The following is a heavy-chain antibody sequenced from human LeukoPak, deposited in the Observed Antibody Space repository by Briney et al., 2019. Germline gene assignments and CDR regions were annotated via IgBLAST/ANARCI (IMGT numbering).Heavy chain of an antibody. J-gene: IGHJ4*02. V-gene: IGHV1-18*01. D-gene: IGHD1-26*01. CDR3: ARDRFDGSYYELGRYFAY. CDR1: GYTFTSYG. Sequence: ASVKVSCKASGYTFTSYGISWVRQAPGQGLEWMGWISAYNGNTNYAQKLQGRVTMTTDTSTSTAYMELRSLRSDDTAVYYCARDRFDGSYYELGRYFAYWGQGTLVTVSS. CDR2: ISAYNGNT.